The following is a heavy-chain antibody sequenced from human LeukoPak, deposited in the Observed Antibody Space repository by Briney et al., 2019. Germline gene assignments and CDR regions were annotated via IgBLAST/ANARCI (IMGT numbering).Heavy chain of an antibody. J-gene: IGHJ4*02. V-gene: IGHV1-2*02. Sequence: ASVKVSCKASGYTFTGYYMHWVRQAPGQGLEWMGWINPNSGGTNYAQKFQGRVTMTRDTSISTAYMELSRLRSDDTAVYYCARDLRRLAARPSPRVLKVGLDYWGQGTLVTVSP. CDR3: ARDLRRLAARPSPRVLKVGLDY. D-gene: IGHD6-6*01. CDR2: INPNSGGT. CDR1: GYTFTGYY.